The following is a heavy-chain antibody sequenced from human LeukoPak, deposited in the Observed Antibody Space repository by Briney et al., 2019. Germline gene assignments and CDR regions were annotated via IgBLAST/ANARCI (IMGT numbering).Heavy chain of an antibody. J-gene: IGHJ4*02. V-gene: IGHV4-59*01. CDR3: ARSYPRTRYYYDSTTDYSPFDY. CDR2: VYSTGST. CDR1: GGSLSTYY. D-gene: IGHD3-22*01. Sequence: AETLTLTCTVSGGSLSTYYWRWIRQPPGQGPEWIGYVYSTGSTKHNPSLKSRVTISVDTSKNQFSLKLSSVTAADTAVYYWARSYPRTRYYYDSTTDYSPFDYWGQGTLVTVSS.